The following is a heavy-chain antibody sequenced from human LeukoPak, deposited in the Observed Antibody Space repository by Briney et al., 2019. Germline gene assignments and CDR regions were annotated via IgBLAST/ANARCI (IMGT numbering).Heavy chain of an antibody. CDR2: IYYRGST. J-gene: IGHJ4*02. CDR3: ARATDYGDSYYFYH. V-gene: IGHV4-31*03. CDR1: GGSISTGGYY. Sequence: PSQTLSLTCTVSGGSISTGGYYWSWIRQHPGKGLEYIGYIYYRGSTYYSPSLKSRLTISLDTPNNQFSLKLRSVTAADTAVYYCARATDYGDSYYFYHWGQGTPVTVSS. D-gene: IGHD4/OR15-4a*01.